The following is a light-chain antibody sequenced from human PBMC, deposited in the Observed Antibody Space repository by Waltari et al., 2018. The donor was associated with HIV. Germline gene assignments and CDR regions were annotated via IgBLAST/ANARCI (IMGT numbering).Light chain of an antibody. Sequence: DIQLTQSPSFLSASLGDRVTITCRASQGVNTYLAWYQQKPGKAPKLLIYAASTLQSGVPSRFSGSGSGAEFTLTINSLQPDDFATYYCHQLNSYPRTFGQGTKVEI. CDR2: AAS. V-gene: IGKV1-9*01. J-gene: IGKJ1*01. CDR1: QGVNTY. CDR3: HQLNSYPRT.